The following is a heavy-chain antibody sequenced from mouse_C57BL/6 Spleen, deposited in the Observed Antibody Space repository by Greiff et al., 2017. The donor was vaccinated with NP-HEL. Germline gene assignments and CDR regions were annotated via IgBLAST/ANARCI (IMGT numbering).Heavy chain of an antibody. CDR2: INPSSGYT. V-gene: IGHV1-4*01. D-gene: IGHD1-1*01. Sequence: VKLVESGAELARPGASVKMSCKASGYTFTSYTMNWVQQRPGPGLEWIGYINPSSGYTKYNQKFKDKATLTADKSSSTAYMPLSSLTSDDSAVYYCASPPGLTYAMDYWGQGTSVTVSS. J-gene: IGHJ4*01. CDR1: GYTFTSYT. CDR3: ASPPGLTYAMDY.